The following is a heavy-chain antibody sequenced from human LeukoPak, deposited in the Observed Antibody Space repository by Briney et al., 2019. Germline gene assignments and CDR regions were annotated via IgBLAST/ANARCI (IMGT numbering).Heavy chain of an antibody. J-gene: IGHJ4*02. CDR3: AKDTDVTGRSGWSFDY. CDR1: GFTFDDYA. D-gene: IGHD6-19*01. Sequence: PGGSLRLSCAASGFTFDDYAMHWVRRAPGKGLEWVSGISWNSGSIGYVDSVRGRFTISRDNAKNSLYLQMNSLRAEDTALYYCAKDTDVTGRSGWSFDYWGQGTLVTVSS. V-gene: IGHV3-9*01. CDR2: ISWNSGSI.